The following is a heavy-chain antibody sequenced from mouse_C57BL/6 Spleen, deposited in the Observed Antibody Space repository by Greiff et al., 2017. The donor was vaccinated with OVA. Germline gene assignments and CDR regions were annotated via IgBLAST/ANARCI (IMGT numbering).Heavy chain of an antibody. CDR2: IYPSDSET. J-gene: IGHJ4*01. V-gene: IGHV1-61*01. CDR3: ARDVNYYAMDY. Sequence: QVQLQQPGAELVRPGSSVKLSCKASGYTFTSYWLDWVKQRPGQGLEWIGNIYPSDSETHYNQKFKDKDTLTVDKSSSTAYMQLSSLTSEDSAVYYCARDVNYYAMDYWGQGTSVTVSS. CDR1: GYTFTSYW.